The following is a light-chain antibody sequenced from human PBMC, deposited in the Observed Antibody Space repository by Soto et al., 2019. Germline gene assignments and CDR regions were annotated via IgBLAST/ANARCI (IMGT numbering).Light chain of an antibody. Sequence: QSALTQPPSASGSPGQSVTISCTGTSSDVGGYNYVSWYQQHPGKAPTLMIYEVSKRPSGVPDRFSGSNSGNTASLTVSGLQAEDEADYYCSSYAGSNNFVVFGGGTKLTVL. J-gene: IGLJ2*01. V-gene: IGLV2-8*01. CDR3: SSYAGSNNFVV. CDR2: EVS. CDR1: SSDVGGYNY.